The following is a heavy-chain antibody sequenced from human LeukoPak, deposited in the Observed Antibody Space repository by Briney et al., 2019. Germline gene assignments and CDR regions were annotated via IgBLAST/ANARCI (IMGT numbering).Heavy chain of an antibody. Sequence: SXXVSCKASGGTFSSYAISWVRQAPGQGVECIGGFIPIFSTANYAQNFQGIVTITADESTSTAYMELSSLRSEDTAVYYCARSEYGAFDYWGQGTLVTVSS. D-gene: IGHD4-17*01. V-gene: IGHV1-69*01. CDR2: FIPIFSTA. CDR3: ARSEYGAFDY. J-gene: IGHJ4*02. CDR1: GGTFSSYA.